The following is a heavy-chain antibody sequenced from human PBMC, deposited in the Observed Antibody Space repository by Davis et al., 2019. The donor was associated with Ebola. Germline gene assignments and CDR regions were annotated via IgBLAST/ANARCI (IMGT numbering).Heavy chain of an antibody. D-gene: IGHD6-6*01. J-gene: IGHJ5*02. CDR2: ISAYNGNT. CDR3: ARGKQQLVRGDWFDP. V-gene: IGHV1-18*01. Sequence: ASVKVSCKASGYTFTSYGISWVRQAPGQGLEWMGWISAYNGNTNYAQKLQGRVTMTTDTSTSTAYMELSSLRSEDTAVYYCARGKQQLVRGDWFDPWGQGTLVTVSS. CDR1: GYTFTSYG.